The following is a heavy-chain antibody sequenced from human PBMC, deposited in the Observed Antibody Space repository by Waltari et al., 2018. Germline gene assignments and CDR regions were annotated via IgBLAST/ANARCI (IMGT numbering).Heavy chain of an antibody. CDR1: GFTFSSYS. CDR3: ARGGWGFYLDD. CDR2: ISSSGSYT. Sequence: EVLLVESGGGLVKPGGSLVLPCAASGFTFSSYSMNWVRQAPGKGLEWVSSISSSGSYTHYVDSVKGRFTISRDNAKNSLYLQMNTLRAEDTAVYYCARGGWGFYLDDWGQGTLVTSSS. D-gene: IGHD7-27*01. J-gene: IGHJ4*02. V-gene: IGHV3-21*02.